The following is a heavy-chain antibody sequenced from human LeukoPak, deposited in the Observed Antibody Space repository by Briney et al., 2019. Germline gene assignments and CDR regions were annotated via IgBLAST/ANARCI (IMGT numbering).Heavy chain of an antibody. V-gene: IGHV2-70*13. CDR1: GLSLSTSGVC. CDR2: MDWDDDK. J-gene: IGHJ6*04. CDR3: ARIQRVPAANYYSYGMDD. D-gene: IGHD2-2*01. Sequence: SGPAVVKLTQPLTLTCTFSGLSLSTSGVCVCSIREPPGKALVWLALMDWDDDKYYRPSLTTRLTISKDTSKKQVALTMTNMEPVDTATYYCARIQRVPAANYYSYGMDDRDKGTTVTVSA.